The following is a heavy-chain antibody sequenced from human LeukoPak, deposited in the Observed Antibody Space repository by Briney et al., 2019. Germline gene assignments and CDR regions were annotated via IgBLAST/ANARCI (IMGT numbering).Heavy chain of an antibody. CDR1: GFTFSSYS. CDR3: AKNDFAVPAADIDY. CDR2: ISSSSSYI. Sequence: GGSLRLSCAASGFTFSSYSMNWVRQAPGKGLEWVSSISSSSSYIYYADSVKGRFTISRDNSKNTLYLQMNSLRAEDTAVYYCAKNDFAVPAADIDYWGQGTLVTVSS. D-gene: IGHD2-2*01. V-gene: IGHV3-21*04. J-gene: IGHJ4*02.